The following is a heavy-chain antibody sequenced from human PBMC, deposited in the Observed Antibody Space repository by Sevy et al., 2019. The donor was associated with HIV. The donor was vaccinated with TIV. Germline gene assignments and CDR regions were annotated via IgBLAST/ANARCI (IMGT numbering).Heavy chain of an antibody. Sequence: ASVKVSCKASGFTFASYDIYWVRQATGQGLEWMGWMNTNTGNTGFAQKFQGRVTMTRNTSITTAYMELSNLRSEDTAVNYGARVSGWDLRYGMDVWGQGTTVTVSS. CDR1: GFTFASYD. CDR2: MNTNTGNT. V-gene: IGHV1-8*02. CDR3: ARVSGWDLRYGMDV. D-gene: IGHD6-19*01. J-gene: IGHJ6*02.